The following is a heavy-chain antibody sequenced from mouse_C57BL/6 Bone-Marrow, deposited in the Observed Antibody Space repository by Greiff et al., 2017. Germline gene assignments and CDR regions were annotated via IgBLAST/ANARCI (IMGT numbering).Heavy chain of an antibody. CDR2: IDPSDSYT. J-gene: IGHJ2*01. CDR3: ARGGPYY. V-gene: IGHV1-69*02. Sequence: VQLQQPGAELVKPGASVKLSCKASGYTFTSYWMHWVKQRPGRGLEWIGEIDPSDSYTNYNQKFKGKATLTVDTSSSTAYMQLSSLTSEDSAVYYCARGGPYYWGQGTTLTVSS. CDR1: GYTFTSYW.